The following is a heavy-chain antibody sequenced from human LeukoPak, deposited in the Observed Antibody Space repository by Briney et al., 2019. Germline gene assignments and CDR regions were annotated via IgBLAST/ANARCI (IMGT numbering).Heavy chain of an antibody. D-gene: IGHD4-17*01. Sequence: PSETLSLTCTVSGGSISSSSYYWGWIRQPPGKGLEWIGSIYYSGSTYYNPSLKSRVTISVDTSKNQFSLKLSSVTAADTAVYYCARAALPTGGNDPWGQGTLVTVSS. CDR2: IYYSGST. J-gene: IGHJ5*02. CDR1: GGSISSSSYY. V-gene: IGHV4-39*07. CDR3: ARAALPTGGNDP.